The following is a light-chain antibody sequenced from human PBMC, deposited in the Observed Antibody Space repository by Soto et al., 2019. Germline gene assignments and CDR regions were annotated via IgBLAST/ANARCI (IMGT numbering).Light chain of an antibody. V-gene: IGLV2-14*03. CDR3: NSYTSISTWV. CDR1: SSDVGNYNY. Sequence: QSALTQPASVSGSPGQSITISCSGTSSDVGNYNYISWFQQHPGKAPKVILYDVSNRPSGISDRFSGSKSGNTASLSISGLQAEDEADYYCNSYTSISTWVFGGGTNLTVL. CDR2: DVS. J-gene: IGLJ3*02.